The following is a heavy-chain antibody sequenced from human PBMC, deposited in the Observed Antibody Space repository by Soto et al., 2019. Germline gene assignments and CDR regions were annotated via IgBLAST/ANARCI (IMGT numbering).Heavy chain of an antibody. D-gene: IGHD6-6*01. CDR1: GGSISGYY. J-gene: IGHJ6*03. CDR2: IYDSGSI. CDR3: ARLRGSSSSSWYYYYYMDV. Sequence: QVHLQESGPGLVKPSETLSLTCSVSGGSISGYYWSWIRQTPGKGLEWVGYIYDSGSINNNPSLKSRVTISVDTSKYQFSLKLSSVTAADTAVYYCARLRGSSSSSWYYYYYMDVWGKGTTVTVSS. V-gene: IGHV4-59*08.